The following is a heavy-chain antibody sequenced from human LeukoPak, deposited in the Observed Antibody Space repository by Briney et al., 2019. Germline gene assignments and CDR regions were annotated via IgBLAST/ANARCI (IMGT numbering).Heavy chain of an antibody. Sequence: PGGSLRLSCAASGFTFSSYWMSWVRQAPGKGLEWVANIKQDGSEKYYVDPVKGRSTISRDNAKNSLYLQMNSLRAEDTAVYYCARVGGYYDSSGYYQHWGQGTLVTVSS. CDR1: GFTFSSYW. V-gene: IGHV3-7*01. J-gene: IGHJ4*02. CDR2: IKQDGSEK. CDR3: ARVGGYYDSSGYYQH. D-gene: IGHD3-22*01.